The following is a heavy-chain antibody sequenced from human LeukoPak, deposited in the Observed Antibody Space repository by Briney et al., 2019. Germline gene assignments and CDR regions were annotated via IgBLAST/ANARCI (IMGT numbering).Heavy chain of an antibody. D-gene: IGHD5-18*01. CDR2: INSDGSST. CDR3: ARGGAAMAYY. CDR1: GFTFSSYL. J-gene: IGHJ4*02. Sequence: GGSLRLSCSASGFTFSSYLMHWVRQAPGKGLAWVSRINSDGSSTSYADSVKGRFTISRDNAKNTLYLQMNSLRAEDTAVYYCARGGAAMAYYWGQGTLVTVSS. V-gene: IGHV3-74*01.